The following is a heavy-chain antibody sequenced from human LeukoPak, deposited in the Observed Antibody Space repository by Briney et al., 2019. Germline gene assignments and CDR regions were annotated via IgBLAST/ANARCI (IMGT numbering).Heavy chain of an antibody. V-gene: IGHV3-53*01. CDR2: IYSDGST. CDR3: ARVRYYGSGTYFFDY. Sequence: TGGSLRLSCAASGFTVSSNYMSWVRQAPGEGLEWVPVIYSDGSTYYMDSVKGRFTISRDNSKSKLYLQMNSLRAEDTAVYFCARVRYYGSGTYFFDYWGQGTLVTVSS. CDR1: GFTVSSNY. J-gene: IGHJ4*02. D-gene: IGHD3-10*01.